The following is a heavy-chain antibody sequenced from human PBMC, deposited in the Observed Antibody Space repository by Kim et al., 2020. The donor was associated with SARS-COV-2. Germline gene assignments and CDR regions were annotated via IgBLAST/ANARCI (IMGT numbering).Heavy chain of an antibody. J-gene: IGHJ4*02. CDR1: GYTFTSFY. CDR2: INPSDGST. Sequence: ASVKVSCKASGYTFTSFYMHWVRQAPGQGLEWMGIINPSDGSTFFAQKFQDRVNVTRDTSATTVYMELTNVRSEDTAVYYCARTQSGDMDDWGQGTLVSV. V-gene: IGHV1-46*01. D-gene: IGHD5-18*01. CDR3: ARTQSGDMDD.